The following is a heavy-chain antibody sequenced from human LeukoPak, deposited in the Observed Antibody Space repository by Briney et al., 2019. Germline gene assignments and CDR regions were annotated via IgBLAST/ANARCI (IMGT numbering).Heavy chain of an antibody. D-gene: IGHD6-13*01. J-gene: IGHJ4*02. CDR3: ARDSAGNDY. CDR1: GFTFSTYW. CDR2: IKQDGSEK. Sequence: PGGSLRLSCAASGFTFSTYWMSWVRQAPGKGLEWVANIKQDGSEKYYVDSVKGRFTISRDNAKNSLYLQMNSLRAEDMAMCYCARDSAGNDYWGQGTLVTVSS. V-gene: IGHV3-7*01.